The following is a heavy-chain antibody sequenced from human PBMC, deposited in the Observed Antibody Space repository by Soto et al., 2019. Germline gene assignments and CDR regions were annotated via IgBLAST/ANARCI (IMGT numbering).Heavy chain of an antibody. V-gene: IGHV3-30*18. J-gene: IGHJ6*02. Sequence: PGGSLRLSCAASGFTFSSYGMHWVRQAPGKGLEWVAVISYDGSNKYYADSVKGRFTISRDNSKNTLYLQMNSLRAEDTAVYYFAKERYYYGWGTDSPYYYNYGMDVGGQETTVTVSS. CDR1: GFTFSSYG. CDR2: ISYDGSNK. CDR3: AKERYYYGWGTDSPYYYNYGMDV. D-gene: IGHD3-10*01.